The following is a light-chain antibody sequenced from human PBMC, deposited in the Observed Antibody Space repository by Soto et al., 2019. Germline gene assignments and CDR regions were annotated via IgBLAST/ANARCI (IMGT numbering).Light chain of an antibody. J-gene: IGKJ1*01. V-gene: IGKV3-15*01. Sequence: EIVMTQSPATLSVTPGERATFSCRASQSVSSNLAWYQQNPGQAPRLLIYGAPIRATGIPDRLSGSGSGTDFTLTISRMEPEDVAVYYCQQYEAVVTFGQGTKVDIK. CDR3: QQYEAVVT. CDR2: GAP. CDR1: QSVSSN.